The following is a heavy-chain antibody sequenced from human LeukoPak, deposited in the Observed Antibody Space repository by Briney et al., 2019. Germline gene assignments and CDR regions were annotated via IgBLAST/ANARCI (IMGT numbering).Heavy chain of an antibody. Sequence: GGFLRLSCAASGFVFSNAWMNWVRQAPGKGLEWVGRIKSKTDGGTTDYAAPVKGRFIISRDDSKNTLYLQMNSLKTEDTALYYCTTVYLTGEGNDYWGQGTLVTVSS. CDR3: TTVYLTGEGNDY. CDR1: GFVFSNAW. V-gene: IGHV3-15*07. CDR2: IKSKTDGGTT. J-gene: IGHJ4*02. D-gene: IGHD3-9*01.